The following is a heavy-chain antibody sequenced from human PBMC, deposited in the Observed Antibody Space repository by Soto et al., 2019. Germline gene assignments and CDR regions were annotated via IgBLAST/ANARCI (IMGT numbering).Heavy chain of an antibody. Sequence: QVQLVQSGPEVKKPGSSVRVSCKTSGDTFRTYALSWVRQAPGQGLEWMGGIIPMFGSPTYAEKFQDRVTISADESSSTVYMEVRSLRSEDSAVYYCARPPLPRNFYHGLDVWGQGTTVTFSS. J-gene: IGHJ6*02. CDR3: ARPPLPRNFYHGLDV. CDR1: GDTFRTYA. CDR2: IIPMFGSP. V-gene: IGHV1-69*01.